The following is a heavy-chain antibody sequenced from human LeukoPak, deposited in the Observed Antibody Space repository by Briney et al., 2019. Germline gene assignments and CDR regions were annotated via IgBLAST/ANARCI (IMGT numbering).Heavy chain of an antibody. Sequence: SETLSLTCAVYGGSFSDYYWSWIRQPPGKGLEWIGEINHSGSTNYNTSLKSRVTISVDTSKNQFSLKLSSVTAADTAVYYCASRYYDILTGSQGGNWFDSWGQGTLVTVSS. J-gene: IGHJ5*01. CDR3: ASRYYDILTGSQGGNWFDS. CDR1: GGSFSDYY. V-gene: IGHV4-34*01. D-gene: IGHD3-9*01. CDR2: INHSGST.